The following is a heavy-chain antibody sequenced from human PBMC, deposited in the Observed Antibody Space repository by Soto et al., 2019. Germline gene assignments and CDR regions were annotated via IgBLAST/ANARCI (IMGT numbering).Heavy chain of an antibody. Sequence: QVQLVQSGAEVKKPGASVKVSCKASGYTFTSYNMHWVRQAPGQGREWVGMINPLGFSTTYAQKSRGRVTMTRDTSTSTVDMELTNLRSDDTAVYYCARAAGRFGEIYWFDPWGQGTLVTVSP. J-gene: IGHJ5*02. V-gene: IGHV1-46*01. D-gene: IGHD3-16*01. CDR1: GYTFTSYN. CDR3: ARAAGRFGEIYWFDP. CDR2: INPLGFST.